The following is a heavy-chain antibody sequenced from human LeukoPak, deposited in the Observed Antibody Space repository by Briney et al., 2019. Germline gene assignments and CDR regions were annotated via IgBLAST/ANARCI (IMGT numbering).Heavy chain of an antibody. CDR2: IWYDGSNK. D-gene: IGHD5-24*01. CDR1: GFTFSSYG. V-gene: IGHV3-33*06. CDR3: AKDARWLQHYFDY. Sequence: PGGSLRLSCAASGFTFSSYGMHWVRQAPGKGLECVAVIWYDGSNKYYADSVKGRFTISRDNSKNTLYLQMNSLRAEDTAVYYCAKDARWLQHYFDYWGQGTLVTVSS. J-gene: IGHJ4*02.